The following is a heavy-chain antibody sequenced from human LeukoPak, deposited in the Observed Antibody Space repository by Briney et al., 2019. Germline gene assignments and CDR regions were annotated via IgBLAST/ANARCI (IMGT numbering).Heavy chain of an antibody. CDR1: GYSISSGYY. CDR2: IYHSGST. D-gene: IGHD2-2*01. CDR3: ARNGTNNYFDY. V-gene: IGHV4-38-2*01. Sequence: SETLSLTCAVSGYSISSGYYWGWIRQPTGKGLEWIGSIYHSGSTHYNPSLKSRVTISVDTSKNQFSLKLNSVTAADTAVYYYARNGTNNYFDYWGLGTLVTVSS. J-gene: IGHJ4*02.